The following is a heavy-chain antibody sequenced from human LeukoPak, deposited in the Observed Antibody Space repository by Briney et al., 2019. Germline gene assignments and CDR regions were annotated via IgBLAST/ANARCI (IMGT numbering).Heavy chain of an antibody. V-gene: IGHV3-30*02. J-gene: IGHJ4*02. D-gene: IGHD3-22*01. Sequence: GGSLRLSCAASGFTFSSYGMHWVRQAPGKGLEWVAFIRYDGSNKYYADSVKGRFTISRDNSKNTPYLQMNSLRAEDTAVYYCAKGSSTYYYDSSGSRDYFDYWGQGTLVTVSS. CDR3: AKGSSTYYYDSSGSRDYFDY. CDR1: GFTFSSYG. CDR2: IRYDGSNK.